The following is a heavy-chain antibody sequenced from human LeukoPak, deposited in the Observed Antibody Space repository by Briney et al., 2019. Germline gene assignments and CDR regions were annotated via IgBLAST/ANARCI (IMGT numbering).Heavy chain of an antibody. D-gene: IGHD2-15*01. CDR2: INHSGST. V-gene: IGHV4-34*01. CDR3: ARSPLSCSGGSCYPYGMDV. J-gene: IGHJ6*02. CDR1: GGSISSGGYY. Sequence: ETLSLTCTVSGGSISSGGYYWSWIRQPPGKGLEWIGEINHSGSTNYNPSLKSRVTISVDTSKNQFSLKLSSVTAADTAVYYCARSPLSCSGGSCYPYGMDVWGQGTTVTVSS.